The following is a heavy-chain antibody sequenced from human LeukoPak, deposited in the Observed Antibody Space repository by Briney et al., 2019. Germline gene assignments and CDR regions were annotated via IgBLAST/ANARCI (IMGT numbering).Heavy chain of an antibody. Sequence: GGSLRLSCAASGFTVSSNYMSWVRQAPGKGLEWVSVIDSGGRTYYADSVKGRFTISRDNSKNTLYLQMNSLRAGDTAVYYCKRDRSGTYCDYWGQGTLVTVSS. CDR3: KRDRSGTYCDY. D-gene: IGHD1-26*01. CDR2: IDSGGRT. V-gene: IGHV3-53*01. CDR1: GFTVSSNY. J-gene: IGHJ4*02.